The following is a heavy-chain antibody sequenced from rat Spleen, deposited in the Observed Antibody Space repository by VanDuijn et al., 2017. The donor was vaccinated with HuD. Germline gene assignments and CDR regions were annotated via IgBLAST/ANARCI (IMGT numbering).Heavy chain of an antibody. V-gene: IGHV5-20*01. D-gene: IGHD1-4*01. CDR2: FSYNGVTT. CDR3: TTEPGYNSYFAY. CDR1: GFTFSDYY. Sequence: EVQLVESGGGLVQPGRSLRLSCAASGFTFSDYYMAWVRQAPTKGLEWVASFSYNGVTTYYRDSVKGRFTISRDNAKSSLYLQMDSLRSEDTATYYCTTEPGYNSYFAYWGQGVMVIVSS. J-gene: IGHJ2*01.